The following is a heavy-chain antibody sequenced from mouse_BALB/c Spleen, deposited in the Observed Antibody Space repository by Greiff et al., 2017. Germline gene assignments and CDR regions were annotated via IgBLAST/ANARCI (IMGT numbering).Heavy chain of an antibody. J-gene: IGHJ4*01. Sequence: EVQLQESGPGLVKPSQSLSLTCSVTGYSITSGYYWNWIRQFPGNKLEWMGYISYDGSNNYNPSLKNRISITRDTSKNQFFLKLNSVTTEDTATYYCARAGRYDEGYAMDYWGQGTSVTVSS. V-gene: IGHV3-6*02. CDR1: GYSITSGYY. CDR3: ARAGRYDEGYAMDY. D-gene: IGHD2-14*01. CDR2: ISYDGSN.